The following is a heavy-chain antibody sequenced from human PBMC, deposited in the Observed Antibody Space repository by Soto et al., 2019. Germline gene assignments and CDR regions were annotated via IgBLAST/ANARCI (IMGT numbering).Heavy chain of an antibody. Sequence: QVQLVQSGAEVRKPGSSVKVSCKASGGSFNSDAISWVRQVLGQRLEWMGGIIPLFGAPNYAPDFQGRVSITADESTTTVYLELSSLTSEDTAMYFCAKARGEAPMVQDDFFDYWGQGTLVSVAS. J-gene: IGHJ4*02. CDR1: GGSFNSDA. CDR3: AKARGEAPMVQDDFFDY. V-gene: IGHV1-69*01. CDR2: IIPLFGAP. D-gene: IGHD1-1*01.